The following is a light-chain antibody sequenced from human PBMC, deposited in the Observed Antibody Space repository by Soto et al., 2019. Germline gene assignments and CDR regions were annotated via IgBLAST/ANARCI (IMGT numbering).Light chain of an antibody. Sequence: EFVLTQSPGTLSLYPGDTANVSCRASQTVRNNYLAWYQQKPCQAPRLRIYDASSRATGIPDRFSGGGSGTDFTLTISRLEPEDFAVYCCQQFISYPLTFGGGTTVEIK. CDR1: QTVRNNY. CDR2: DAS. CDR3: QQFISYPLT. J-gene: IGKJ4*01. V-gene: IGKV3-20*01.